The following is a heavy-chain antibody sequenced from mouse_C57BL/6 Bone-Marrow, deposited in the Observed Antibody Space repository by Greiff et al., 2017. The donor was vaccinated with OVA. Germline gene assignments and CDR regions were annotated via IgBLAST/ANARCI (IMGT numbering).Heavy chain of an antibody. Sequence: QVQLQQSGAELVRPGASVTLSCKASGYTFTDYEMHWVKQTPVHGLEWIGAIDPETGGTAYNQKFKGKAILTADKSSSTAYMELRSLTSEDSAVYYCTRSYYSNYGAYWGQGTLVTVSA. CDR2: IDPETGGT. V-gene: IGHV1-15*01. CDR1: GYTFTDYE. D-gene: IGHD2-5*01. CDR3: TRSYYSNYGAY. J-gene: IGHJ3*01.